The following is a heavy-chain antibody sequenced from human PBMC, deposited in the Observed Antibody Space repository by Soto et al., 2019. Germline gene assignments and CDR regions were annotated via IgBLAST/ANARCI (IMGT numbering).Heavy chain of an antibody. J-gene: IGHJ4*02. Sequence: QVQLVESGGGVVQPGRSLRLSCVASGFTFRSYGMHWVRQAPGKGLEWVAVTWYDGSQKYYADSVKGRFTISRDNSKNTLYLQMHSMRAEDTAVYYCAGGHYRIDYWGQGTLVTVSS. CDR1: GFTFRSYG. CDR3: AGGHYRIDY. V-gene: IGHV3-33*01. D-gene: IGHD4-4*01. CDR2: TWYDGSQK.